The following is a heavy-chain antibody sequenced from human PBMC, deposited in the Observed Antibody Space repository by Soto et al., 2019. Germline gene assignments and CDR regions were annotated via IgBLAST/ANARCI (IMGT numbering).Heavy chain of an antibody. CDR2: INQDGSEK. Sequence: EAQLVESGGALVQPGGSLRLSCAASGFTFSNYYMSWFRQAPGKGLQWVASINQDGSEKYSVDSVKCRFTISRDNGKNSVYLQMNSLRVEDTAVYYCARYVGEIWGHGTKVTVSS. V-gene: IGHV3-7*03. D-gene: IGHD2-15*01. CDR1: GFTFSNYY. CDR3: ARYVGEI. J-gene: IGHJ3*02.